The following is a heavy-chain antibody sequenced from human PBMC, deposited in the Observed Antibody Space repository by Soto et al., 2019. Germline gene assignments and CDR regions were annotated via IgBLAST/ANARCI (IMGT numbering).Heavy chain of an antibody. J-gene: IGHJ4*02. V-gene: IGHV1-3*01. CDR1: GYTFTSYA. Sequence: VASVKVSCKASGYTFTSYAMHWVRQAPGQRLEWMGWINAGNGNTKYSQKFQGRVTITRDTSASTAYMELSSLRSEDTAVYYCARIYYDFWSGYDYWGQGTLVTISS. CDR2: INAGNGNT. D-gene: IGHD3-3*01. CDR3: ARIYYDFWSGYDY.